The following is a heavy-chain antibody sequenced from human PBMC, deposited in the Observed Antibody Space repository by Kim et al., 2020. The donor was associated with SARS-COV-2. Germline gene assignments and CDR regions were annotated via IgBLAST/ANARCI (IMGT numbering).Heavy chain of an antibody. V-gene: IGHV5-51*01. CDR1: GYTFTTYW. Sequence: GESLKISCKGSGYTFTTYWIGWVRQMPGRGLEWMGIIDPSDSDTRYSPSFLGQVTISADKSIGTAYLQWSSLKASDTAMYYCARHRTLSGSPPDCWGQGT. J-gene: IGHJ4*02. CDR3: ARHRTLSGSPPDC. D-gene: IGHD3-10*01. CDR2: IDPSDSDT.